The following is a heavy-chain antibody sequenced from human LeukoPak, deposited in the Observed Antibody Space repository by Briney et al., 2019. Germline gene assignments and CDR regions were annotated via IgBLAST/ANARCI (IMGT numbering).Heavy chain of an antibody. CDR3: AKGGGYCSGGSCGP. J-gene: IGHJ5*02. D-gene: IGHD2-15*01. V-gene: IGHV3-23*01. CDR2: ISGSGGST. Sequence: GGSLRLSCAASGFTFSSYAMSWVRQAPGKVLEWVSAISGSGGSTYYADSVKGRFTISRDNSKNTLYLQMNSLRAEDTAVYYCAKGGGYCSGGSCGPWGQGTLVTVSS. CDR1: GFTFSSYA.